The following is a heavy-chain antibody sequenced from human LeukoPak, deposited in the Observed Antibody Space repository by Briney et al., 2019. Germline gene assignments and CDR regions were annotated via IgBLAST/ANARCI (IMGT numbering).Heavy chain of an antibody. CDR2: INPSGGST. D-gene: IGHD3-9*01. J-gene: IGHJ4*02. Sequence: ASVKASCKPYGYTFTSYFMHWVRQAPGQGLEWMGIINPSGGSTNYAQKFQGRVTMTRDTSISTAYMELSRLRSDDTAVYYCARNLTPLRFFDWLLPWDYWGQGSLVTVSS. CDR3: ARNLTPLRFFDWLLPWDY. V-gene: IGHV1-2*02. CDR1: GYTFTSYF.